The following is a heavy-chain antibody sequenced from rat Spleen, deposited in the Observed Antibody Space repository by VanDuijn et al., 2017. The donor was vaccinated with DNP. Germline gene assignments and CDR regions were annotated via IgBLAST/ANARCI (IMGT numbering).Heavy chain of an antibody. V-gene: IGHV2-6*01. CDR2: IQSGGRT. CDR3: ASPITMMGYWYFDF. Sequence: QVQLKESGPGLVQPSQTLSLTCTVSGFSLTSYTVSWVRQPPGKGLEWMGRIQSGGRTDYNSVFKSRLSISRDTSKSQVFLKMNSVQTEDTAMYFCASPITMMGYWYFDFWGPGTMVTVSS. D-gene: IGHD1-12*02. J-gene: IGHJ1*01. CDR1: GFSLTSYT.